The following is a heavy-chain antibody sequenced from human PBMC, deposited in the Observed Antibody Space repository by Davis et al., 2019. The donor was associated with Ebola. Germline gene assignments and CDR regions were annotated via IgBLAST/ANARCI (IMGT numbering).Heavy chain of an antibody. V-gene: IGHV3-23*01. Sequence: PGGSLRLSCAASGFTFSSYAMSWVRQAPGKGLEWVSAISGSGGNTYYADSVKGRFTISRDNSKNTLYLQMNSLRAEDTAVYYCAKGGGSGWYAFDSWGQGTLVTVSS. CDR2: ISGSGGNT. CDR3: AKGGGSGWYAFDS. D-gene: IGHD6-19*01. CDR1: GFTFSSYA. J-gene: IGHJ4*02.